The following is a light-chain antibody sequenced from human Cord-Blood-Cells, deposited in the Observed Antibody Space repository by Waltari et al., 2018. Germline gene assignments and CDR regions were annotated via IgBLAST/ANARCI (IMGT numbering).Light chain of an antibody. CDR3: QQYNSYPIT. CDR1: QSISSW. J-gene: IGKJ5*01. V-gene: IGKV1-5*01. CDR2: DAS. Sequence: DIQMTQSPSPLSASVGDRVIITCRSSQSISSWLAWYQQKPGKDPKLLIYDASSLESGVPSRFSGSGSGTEFTLTISSLQPDDFATYYCQQYNSYPITCGQGTRLEIK.